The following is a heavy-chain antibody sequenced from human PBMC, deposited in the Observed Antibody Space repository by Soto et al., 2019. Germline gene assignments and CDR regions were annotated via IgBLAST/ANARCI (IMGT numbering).Heavy chain of an antibody. Sequence: PGESLKISCKGSGYSFTSYWIGWVRQMPGKGLEWMGIIYPGDSDTRYSPSFQGQVTISADKSISTAYLQWSSLKASDTATYYCARHVGDATGSYSNWFDSWGQGTLVTVSS. D-gene: IGHD3-9*01. CDR3: ARHVGDATGSYSNWFDS. CDR1: GYSFTSYW. J-gene: IGHJ5*01. V-gene: IGHV5-51*01. CDR2: IYPGDSDT.